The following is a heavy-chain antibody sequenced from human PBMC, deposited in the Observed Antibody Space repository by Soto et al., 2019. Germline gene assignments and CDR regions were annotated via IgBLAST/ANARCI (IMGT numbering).Heavy chain of an antibody. CDR1: GGSFSGYH. CDR3: SRDLIAARVRYYYRMDV. D-gene: IGHD6-6*01. V-gene: IGHV4-34*01. CDR2: INNSGNT. Sequence: PPETLSLTCTFYGGSFSGYHWIGIRHPPGKGLDGIGEINNSGNTTYNPSLQSRVTISLDTSKKHLSLNLTSVPAADTAVYYCSRDLIAARVRYYYRMDVWGQGTRVAVSS. J-gene: IGHJ6*02.